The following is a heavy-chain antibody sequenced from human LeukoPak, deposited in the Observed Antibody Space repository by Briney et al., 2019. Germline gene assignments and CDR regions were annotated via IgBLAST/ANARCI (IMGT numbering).Heavy chain of an antibody. Sequence: GGSLRLSCAASGFTFSIYAMSWVRQAPGKGLEWVSAISGSGGSTYYADSVKGRFTISRDNSKNTLYLQMNSLRAEDTAVYYCGARWLVRPVRGDPYYFDYWGQGTLVTVSS. CDR2: ISGSGGST. CDR3: GARWLVRPVRGDPYYFDY. J-gene: IGHJ4*02. CDR1: GFTFSIYA. D-gene: IGHD6-19*01. V-gene: IGHV3-23*01.